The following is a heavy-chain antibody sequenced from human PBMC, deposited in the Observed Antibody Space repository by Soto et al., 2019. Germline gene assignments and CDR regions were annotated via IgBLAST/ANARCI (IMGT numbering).Heavy chain of an antibody. CDR2: IYYSGST. CDR1: GGSISSSSYY. Sequence: SETLSLTCTVSGGSISSSSYYWGWIRQPPGKGLEWIGYIYYSGSTNYNPSLKSRVTISVDTSKNQFSLKLSSVTAADTAVYYCAIYCSSTSCHNDAFDIWGQGTMVTVSS. V-gene: IGHV4-61*05. CDR3: AIYCSSTSCHNDAFDI. J-gene: IGHJ3*02. D-gene: IGHD2-2*01.